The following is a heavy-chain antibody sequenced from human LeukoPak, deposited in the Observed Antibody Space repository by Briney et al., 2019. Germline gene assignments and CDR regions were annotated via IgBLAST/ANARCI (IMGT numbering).Heavy chain of an antibody. CDR2: IIPIFGTA. J-gene: IGHJ3*02. Sequence: ASVKVSCKASGGTFSSYAISWVRQAPGQGLEWMGGIIPIFGTANYAQKFQGRVTMTRNTSISTAYMELSSLRSEDTAVYYCARTDPAGAFDIWGQGTMVTVSS. CDR1: GGTFSSYA. CDR3: ARTDPAGAFDI. D-gene: IGHD3-10*01. V-gene: IGHV1-69*05.